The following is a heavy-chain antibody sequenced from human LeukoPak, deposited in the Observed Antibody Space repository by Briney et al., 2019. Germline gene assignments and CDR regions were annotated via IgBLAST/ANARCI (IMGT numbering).Heavy chain of an antibody. J-gene: IGHJ4*02. CDR2: IYPGDSDT. CDR1: GYSFTSYW. V-gene: IGHV5-51*01. D-gene: IGHD3-9*01. Sequence: GESLKISCKGSGYSFTSYWIGWVRQMPGKGLEWMGIIYPGDSDTRYSLSFQGQVPISADKSISTAYLQWSSLKASDTAMYYCARLGLRYFDWSSYYFDYWGQGTLVTVSS. CDR3: ARLGLRYFDWSSYYFDY.